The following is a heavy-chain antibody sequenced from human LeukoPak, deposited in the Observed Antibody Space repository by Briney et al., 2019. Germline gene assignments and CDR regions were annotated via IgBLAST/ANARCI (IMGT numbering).Heavy chain of an antibody. D-gene: IGHD2-8*01. CDR3: ARDGPRLSLDY. Sequence: GGSLRLSCAASGFTVSSNYMSWVRQAPGKGLEWVSVIYSGGSTYYADSVKGRFTISRHNSKNTLYLQMNSLRAEDTVVYYCARDGPRLSLDYWGRGTLVTVSS. CDR1: GFTVSSNY. CDR2: IYSGGST. J-gene: IGHJ4*02. V-gene: IGHV3-53*04.